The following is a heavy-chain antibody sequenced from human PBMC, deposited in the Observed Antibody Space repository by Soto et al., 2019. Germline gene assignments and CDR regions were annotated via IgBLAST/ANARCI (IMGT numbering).Heavy chain of an antibody. CDR3: AKEGAVAGIGGYYYYYGMDV. Sequence: GGSLRLSCAASGFTFSSYAMSWVRQAPGKGLEWVSAISGSGGSTYYADSVKGRFTISRDNSKNTLYLQMNSLRAEDTAVYYCAKEGAVAGIGGYYYYYGMDVWGQGTTVTVSS. CDR2: ISGSGGST. D-gene: IGHD6-19*01. CDR1: GFTFSSYA. V-gene: IGHV3-23*01. J-gene: IGHJ6*02.